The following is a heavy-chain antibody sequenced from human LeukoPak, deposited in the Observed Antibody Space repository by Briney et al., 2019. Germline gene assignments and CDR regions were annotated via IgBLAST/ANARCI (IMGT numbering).Heavy chain of an antibody. CDR2: IYHSGST. V-gene: IGHV4-61*09. CDR1: GGSISSGSYY. D-gene: IGHD3-10*01. J-gene: IGHJ4*02. CDR3: ARVAFYYDSGSYFDY. Sequence: SQTLSLTCTVSGGSISSGSYYWSWIRQPAGKGLEWIGEIYHSGSTNYNPSLRSRVTISVDTSKTQFSLKLSSVTAADTAVYYCARVAFYYDSGSYFDYWDQGALVSVSS.